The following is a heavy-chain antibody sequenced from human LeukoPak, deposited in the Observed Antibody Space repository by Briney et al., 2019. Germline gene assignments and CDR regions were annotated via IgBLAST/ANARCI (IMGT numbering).Heavy chain of an antibody. CDR1: GYSFTSYW. Sequence: GESLKISCKGSGYSFTSYWIGWVRQMPGKGLEWMGIIYPGDSDTRYSPSFQGQVTISADKSISTAYLQWSSLKASDTAMYYCARRVYYGSGSYAAFDIWGQGTMVTVSS. CDR3: ARRVYYGSGSYAAFDI. CDR2: IYPGDSDT. J-gene: IGHJ3*02. V-gene: IGHV5-51*01. D-gene: IGHD3-10*01.